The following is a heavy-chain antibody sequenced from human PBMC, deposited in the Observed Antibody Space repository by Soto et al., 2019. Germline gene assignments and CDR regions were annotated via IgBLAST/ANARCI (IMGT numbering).Heavy chain of an antibody. D-gene: IGHD1-26*01. CDR1: GFTFSGYG. J-gene: IGHJ4*02. CDR3: ARDGVGATTFFGYFDY. V-gene: IGHV3-33*01. Sequence: QVQLVESGGGVVQPGRSLRLSCAASGFTFSGYGMHWVRQAPGKGLEWVAITRHDGSNTYYADSVRGRFTNSRDNSKKTLYRQMDSLRAEDTAVYYCARDGVGATTFFGYFDYWGQGTLVTVSS. CDR2: TRHDGSNT.